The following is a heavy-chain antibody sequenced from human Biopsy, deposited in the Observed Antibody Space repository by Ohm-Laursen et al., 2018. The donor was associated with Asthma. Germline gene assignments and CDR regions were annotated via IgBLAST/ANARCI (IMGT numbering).Heavy chain of an antibody. Sequence: SQTLSLTCTVSGASIKTDDHYWSWLRQPPGKGLEWFGFIHYSGSTSYNPSLKGGVTISVDTSKNQFSLKLSSVTAADTAAYYCARASVAASSNWFDPWGQGTLVTVS. CDR2: IHYSGST. V-gene: IGHV4-30-4*01. CDR3: ARASVAASSNWFDP. D-gene: IGHD6-19*01. CDR1: GASIKTDDHY. J-gene: IGHJ5*02.